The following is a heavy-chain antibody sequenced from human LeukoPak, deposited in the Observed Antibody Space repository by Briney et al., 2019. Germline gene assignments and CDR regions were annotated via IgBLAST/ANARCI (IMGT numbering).Heavy chain of an antibody. CDR2: IKSKTDGGTT. Sequence: PGGSLRLSCAASGFTFSNAWMSWVRQAPGKGLEWVGRIKSKTDGGTTDFATPVKDRFTISRDDPKDTLFLQMNSLKSEDISMYYCTTDSHSSSWNFYLWGQGTLVSVSS. J-gene: IGHJ4*02. V-gene: IGHV3-15*01. D-gene: IGHD6-13*01. CDR3: TTDSHSSSWNFYL. CDR1: GFTFSNAW.